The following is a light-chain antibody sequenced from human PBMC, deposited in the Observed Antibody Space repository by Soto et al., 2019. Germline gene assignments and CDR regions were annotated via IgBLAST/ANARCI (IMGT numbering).Light chain of an antibody. CDR1: SSNIGTNY. J-gene: IGLJ3*02. V-gene: IGLV1-47*01. Sequence: QSVLTQPPSASGTPGQTVTISSSGSSSNIGTNYVSWYQQLPGTAPKLLIYGNNQRPSGVPDRFSGSRSGTSASLAISGLRSEDEADYYCAAWGDSLSGVVFGGGTKLTVL. CDR2: GNN. CDR3: AAWGDSLSGVV.